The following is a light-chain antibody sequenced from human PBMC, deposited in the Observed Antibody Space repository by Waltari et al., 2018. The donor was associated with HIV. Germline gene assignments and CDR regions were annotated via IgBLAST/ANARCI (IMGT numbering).Light chain of an antibody. CDR1: QNKSNW. CDR2: KAS. CDR3: QQYNTYLYT. V-gene: IGKV1-5*03. Sequence: DIQMTQTPSTLSASVRDRVNITCRASQNKSNWLAWYQQKPGNAPKLLIYKASTLDGGFPSRFGGSGSGTEFTLTISNLQPDDFSSYYCQQYNTYLYTFGQGTKVEIK. J-gene: IGKJ2*01.